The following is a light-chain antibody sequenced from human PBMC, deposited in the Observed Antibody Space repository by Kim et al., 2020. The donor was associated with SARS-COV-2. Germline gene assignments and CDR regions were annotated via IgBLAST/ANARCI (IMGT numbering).Light chain of an antibody. CDR2: DNN. V-gene: IGLV1-51*01. J-gene: IGLJ2*01. CDR3: GTWDSSLSAVV. Sequence: GQKVNISCSGSSSNIGNNYVSWYQQRPGTAPKLLIYDNNKRPSGIPDRFSGSKSGTSATLGITGLQTGDEADYYCGTWDSSLSAVVFGGGTQLTVL. CDR1: SSNIGNNY.